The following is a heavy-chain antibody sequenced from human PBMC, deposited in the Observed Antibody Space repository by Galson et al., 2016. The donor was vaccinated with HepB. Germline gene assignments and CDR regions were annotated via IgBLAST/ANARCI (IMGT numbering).Heavy chain of an antibody. CDR1: GYTFTSYT. Sequence: SVKVSCKASGYTFTSYTIHWVRQAPGQGLQWMGWISVGKNDTKYSQKFEDRVTITSDTSASAAYMELSSLRSEDTAVYYCARSYGNNWLDCWGQGTLVTVSS. D-gene: IGHD1-1*01. CDR3: ARSYGNNWLDC. CDR2: ISVGKNDT. J-gene: IGHJ5*01. V-gene: IGHV1-3*01.